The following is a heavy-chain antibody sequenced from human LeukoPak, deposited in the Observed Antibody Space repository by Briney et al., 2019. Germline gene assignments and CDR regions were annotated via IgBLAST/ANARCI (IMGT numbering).Heavy chain of an antibody. D-gene: IGHD1-26*01. CDR3: ARDKVVGATHFDY. CDR2: ISWNSGSI. J-gene: IGHJ4*02. V-gene: IGHV3-9*01. Sequence: GGSLRLSCAASGFTFDTYAMHWVRQAPGEGLEWVSGISWNSGSIGYADSVKGRFTISRDNAKNSVSLQMNSLRAEDTAVYYCARDKVVGATHFDYWGQGTLVTVSS. CDR1: GFTFDTYA.